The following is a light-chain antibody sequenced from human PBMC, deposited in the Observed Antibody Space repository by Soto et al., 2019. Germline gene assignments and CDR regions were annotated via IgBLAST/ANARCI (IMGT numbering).Light chain of an antibody. Sequence: QSVLTQPASVSGSPGQSITISCTGTSSDVGGYNYVSWYQHHPGKAPKLMIYDVTNRPSGVSNRFSGSKSGNTASLTFSWLQAEDEADYYCSSFTSSSVYVFGIGTKVTVL. J-gene: IGLJ1*01. V-gene: IGLV2-14*03. CDR2: DVT. CDR1: SSDVGGYNY. CDR3: SSFTSSSVYV.